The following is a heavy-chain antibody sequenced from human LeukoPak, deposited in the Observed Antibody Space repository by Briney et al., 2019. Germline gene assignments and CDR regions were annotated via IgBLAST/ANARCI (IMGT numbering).Heavy chain of an antibody. CDR2: ISYDGSNK. J-gene: IGHJ3*02. CDR3: ARDRLVISI. V-gene: IGHV3-30-3*01. D-gene: IGHD3-16*02. CDR1: GFTASSNY. Sequence: GGSLRLSCAASGFTASSNYMSWVRQAPGKGLEWVAVISYDGSNKYYADSVKGRFTTSRDNAKNSLYFQMYSLRVVDTAVYFCARDRLVISIWSQGTMVTVSS.